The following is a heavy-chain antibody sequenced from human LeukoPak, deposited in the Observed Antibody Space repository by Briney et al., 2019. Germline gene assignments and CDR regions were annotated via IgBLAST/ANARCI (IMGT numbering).Heavy chain of an antibody. D-gene: IGHD3-10*01. V-gene: IGHV3-23*01. CDR1: GFTFSSYA. CDR3: AKPRDYYGPFAY. Sequence: GGSLRLSCAASGFTFSSYAMSWVRQAPGKGLEWVSAISGNGGTTYYADSVKGRFTISRDNSKNTLYLQMNSLRAEDTAVYYCAKPRDYYGPFAYWGQGTLVTVSS. CDR2: ISGNGGTT. J-gene: IGHJ4*02.